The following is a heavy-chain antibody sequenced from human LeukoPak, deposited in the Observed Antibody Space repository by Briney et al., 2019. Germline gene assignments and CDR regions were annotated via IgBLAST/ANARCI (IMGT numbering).Heavy chain of an antibody. V-gene: IGHV3-33*08. J-gene: IGHJ4*02. Sequence: GGSLRLSCTASGFAVSSNYMSWVRQAPGKGLEWVAAISYDGSNQYYTDSVKGRFTISRDKSQNTLHLQMNSLRVEDTAVYYCARDIWDSSWYYFDCWGRGTLVTVSS. CDR2: ISYDGSNQ. CDR1: GFAVSSNY. CDR3: ARDIWDSSWYYFDC. D-gene: IGHD2-2*01.